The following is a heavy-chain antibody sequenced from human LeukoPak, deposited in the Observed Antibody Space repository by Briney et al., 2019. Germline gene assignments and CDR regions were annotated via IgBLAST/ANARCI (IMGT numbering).Heavy chain of an antibody. J-gene: IGHJ3*02. Sequence: SETLSLTCTVSGDSISSGYYWGWTRQPPGKGLEWIASVYHSGSTYYNPSLKSRVDVSVDTSKNQFSLKLSSVTAADTAVYYCARGDIVVDPYAFDIWGQGTMVTVSS. D-gene: IGHD2-2*01. V-gene: IGHV4-38-2*02. CDR2: VYHSGST. CDR3: ARGDIVVDPYAFDI. CDR1: GDSISSGYY.